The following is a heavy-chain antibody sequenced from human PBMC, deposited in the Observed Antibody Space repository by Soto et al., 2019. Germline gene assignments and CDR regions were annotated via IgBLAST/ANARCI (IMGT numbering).Heavy chain of an antibody. CDR3: TRLGYYDILTGYYEPDY. CDR2: IRSKANSYAT. V-gene: IGHV3-73*01. J-gene: IGHJ4*02. D-gene: IGHD3-9*01. CDR1: GFTFSGSA. Sequence: GGSLRLSCAASGFTFSGSAMHWVRQASGKGLEWVGRIRSKANSYATAYAASVKGRFTISRDDSKNTAYLQMNSLKTEDTAVYYCTRLGYYDILTGYYEPDYWGQGTLVTVSS.